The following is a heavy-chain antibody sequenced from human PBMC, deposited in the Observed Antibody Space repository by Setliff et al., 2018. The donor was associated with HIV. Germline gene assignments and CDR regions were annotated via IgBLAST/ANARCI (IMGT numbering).Heavy chain of an antibody. Sequence: PSETLSLTCTVSGGSISSYYWSWIRQPAGKGLEWIGHFFTGTTNYNPSLRGRVTVSVDVSKNQFFLKLTSVIAEDTAIYYCARIRSGGSSYSDWGQGALVTVSS. CDR2: FFTGTT. J-gene: IGHJ4*02. CDR3: ARIRSGGSSYSD. D-gene: IGHD2-15*01. CDR1: GGSISSYY. V-gene: IGHV4-4*07.